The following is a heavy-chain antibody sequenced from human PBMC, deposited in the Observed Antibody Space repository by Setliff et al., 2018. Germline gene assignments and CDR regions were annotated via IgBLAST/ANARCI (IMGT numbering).Heavy chain of an antibody. CDR2: IWYDGSNK. CDR1: GFTFSHYG. D-gene: IGHD3-3*01. CDR3: AREVWTIYDKSWSGYTDL. Sequence: PGGSLRLSCAASGFTFSHYGMHWVRQAPGKGLEWVAIIWYDGSNKYYADSVKGRFTVSRDNSKNTLYLQMNSLRAEDTALYHCAREVWTIYDKSWSGYTDLWGQGTQVTVSS. J-gene: IGHJ5*02. V-gene: IGHV3-33*08.